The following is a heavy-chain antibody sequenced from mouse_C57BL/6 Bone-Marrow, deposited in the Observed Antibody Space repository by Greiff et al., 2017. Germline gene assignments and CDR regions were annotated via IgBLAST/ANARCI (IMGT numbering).Heavy chain of an antibody. Sequence: EVKLVESGGDLVKPGGSLKLSCAASGFTFSSYGMSWVRQTPDKRLEWVATISSGGSYTYYPDSVKGRFTISRDNAKNTLYLQMSSLKSDDTAMYYCARYDPYYAMDYWGQGTSVTVSS. V-gene: IGHV5-6*01. J-gene: IGHJ4*01. CDR3: ARYDPYYAMDY. CDR2: ISSGGSYT. CDR1: GFTFSSYG. D-gene: IGHD2-3*01.